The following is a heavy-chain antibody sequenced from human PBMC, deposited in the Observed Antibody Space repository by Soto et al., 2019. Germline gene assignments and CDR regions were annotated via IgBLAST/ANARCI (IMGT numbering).Heavy chain of an antibody. V-gene: IGHV4-34*01. Sequence: PSETLSLTCAVYGGSFSGYYWSWIRQPPGKGLEWIGEINHSGSTNYNPSLKSRVTISVDTSKNQFSLKLSSVTAADTAVYYCARGLSFNYYDSSGYYYWGQGTLVTVSS. D-gene: IGHD3-22*01. CDR1: GGSFSGYY. CDR3: ARGLSFNYYDSSGYYY. CDR2: INHSGST. J-gene: IGHJ4*02.